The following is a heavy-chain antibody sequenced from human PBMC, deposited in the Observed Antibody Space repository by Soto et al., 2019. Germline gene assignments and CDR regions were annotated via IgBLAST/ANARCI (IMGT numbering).Heavy chain of an antibody. CDR2: ISSRGSTI. CDR3: ARSPEAATYFDY. J-gene: IGHJ4*02. D-gene: IGHD2-15*01. CDR1: GFTFSDYY. V-gene: IGHV3-11*04. Sequence: GGSLRLSCAASGFTFSDYYMSWIRQAPGKGLEWVSYISSRGSTIYYADTVKGRFTISRDNSKNTLYLQMNNLRDEDTVVYYCARSPEAATYFDYWGQGTLVTVSS.